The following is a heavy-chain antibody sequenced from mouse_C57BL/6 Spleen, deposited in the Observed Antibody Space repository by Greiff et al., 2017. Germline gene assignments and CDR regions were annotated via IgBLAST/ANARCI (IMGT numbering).Heavy chain of an antibody. D-gene: IGHD1-1*01. CDR3: ARQDITTDWYFDV. J-gene: IGHJ1*03. CDR2: IDPEDGET. V-gene: IGHV14-2*01. CDR1: GFNIKDYY. Sequence: EVQGVESGAELVKPGASVKLSCTASGFNIKDYYMHWVKQRTEQGLEWIGRIDPEDGETKYAPKFQGKATITADTSSNTAYLQLSSLTSEDTAVYYCARQDITTDWYFDVWGTGTTVTVSS.